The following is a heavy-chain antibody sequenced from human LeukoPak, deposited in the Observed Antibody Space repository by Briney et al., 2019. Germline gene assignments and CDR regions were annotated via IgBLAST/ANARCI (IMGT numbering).Heavy chain of an antibody. D-gene: IGHD2-8*01. CDR1: GFTFSSYG. J-gene: IGHJ4*02. CDR3: AKSPLGYCTSASCHLYFDY. CDR2: ISDSGGNT. Sequence: PGGSLRLSCAASGFTFSSYGMHWVRQAPGKGLEWVSSISDSGGNTYYADPVKGRFTTSRDNSQNTVYLEMNSLRADDTAVYYCAKSPLGYCTSASCHLYFDYWGQGTLVTVSS. V-gene: IGHV3-23*01.